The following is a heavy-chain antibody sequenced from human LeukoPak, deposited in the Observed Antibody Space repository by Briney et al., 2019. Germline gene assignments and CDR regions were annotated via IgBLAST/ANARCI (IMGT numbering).Heavy chain of an antibody. V-gene: IGHV3-21*01. CDR2: ISSSSSYI. CDR1: GFTFSSYT. Sequence: GGSLRLSCAASGFTFSSYTMTWVRQAPGKGLEWVSSISSSSSYIYYSDSVKGRFTISRDNAKNSLFLQMNRLRAEDTAVYYCARDLETYYFDYWGQGTLVTVSS. J-gene: IGHJ4*02. CDR3: ARDLETYYFDY.